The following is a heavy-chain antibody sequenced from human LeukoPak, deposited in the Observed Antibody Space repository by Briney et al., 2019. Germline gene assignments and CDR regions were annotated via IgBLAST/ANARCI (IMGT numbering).Heavy chain of an antibody. V-gene: IGHV4-39*01. D-gene: IGHD1-26*01. CDR3: ARHVGATLEFCDY. Sequence: PSETLSLTCTVSGGSISSGGYYWGWIRQPPGKGLEWIGSIYYSGSTYYNPSLKSRVTISVDTSENQFSLGLTSMTAADTAVYYCARHVGATLEFCDYWGQGTLVTVSS. CDR1: GGSISSGGYY. J-gene: IGHJ4*02. CDR2: IYYSGST.